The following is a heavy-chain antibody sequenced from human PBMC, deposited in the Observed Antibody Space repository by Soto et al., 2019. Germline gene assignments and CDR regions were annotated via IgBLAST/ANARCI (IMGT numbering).Heavy chain of an antibody. D-gene: IGHD3-22*01. Sequence: GGSLRLSCAASGFTFSSYGMHWVRQAPGKGLEWVAVISCDGSNKYYADCVKGRFTISRDNSKNTLYLQMNSLRAEDTAVYYCAKDSYDSSGYYYGQLDYWGQGTLVTVSS. J-gene: IGHJ4*02. V-gene: IGHV3-30*18. CDR1: GFTFSSYG. CDR2: ISCDGSNK. CDR3: AKDSYDSSGYYYGQLDY.